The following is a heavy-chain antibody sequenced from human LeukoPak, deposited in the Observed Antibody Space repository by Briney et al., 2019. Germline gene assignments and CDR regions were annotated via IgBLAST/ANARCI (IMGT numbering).Heavy chain of an antibody. CDR2: INPNSGGT. Sequence: ASVKVSCKASGYTFTGYYMHWVRQAPGQGLEWMGRINPNSGGTNYAQKFQGRVTMTRDTSISTAYMELSRLRPDDTAVYYCARESIYPEGMYCFDYWGQGTLVTVSS. CDR1: GYTFTGYY. CDR3: ARESIYPEGMYCFDY. J-gene: IGHJ4*02. V-gene: IGHV1-2*06. D-gene: IGHD2-2*02.